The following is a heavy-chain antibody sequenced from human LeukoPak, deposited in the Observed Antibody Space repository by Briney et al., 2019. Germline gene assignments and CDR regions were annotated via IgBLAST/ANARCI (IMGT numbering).Heavy chain of an antibody. Sequence: GGSLRLSCAGSGFTFSTNAMAWVRQAPGKGLEWVSGISGSGGSTYHADSVKGRFTISRDNSKNTLYLQMNSLRAEDTAVYYCAKDQPILSMTYYFDYWGQGTLVTVSS. J-gene: IGHJ4*02. V-gene: IGHV3-23*01. CDR3: AKDQPILSMTYYFDY. D-gene: IGHD2-15*01. CDR2: ISGSGGST. CDR1: GFTFSTNA.